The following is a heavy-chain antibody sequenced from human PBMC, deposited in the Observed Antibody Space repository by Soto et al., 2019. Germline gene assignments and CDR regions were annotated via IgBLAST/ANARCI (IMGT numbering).Heavy chain of an antibody. CDR2: IYYSGST. Sequence: SETLSLTCTVSGGSISSGGYYWSWIRQHPGKGLEWIGYIYYSGSTYYNPSLRSRVTISVDTSKNQFSLKLSSATAADTAVYYCARDTAAAGYGMDVWGQGTTVTVSS. D-gene: IGHD6-13*01. J-gene: IGHJ6*02. CDR3: ARDTAAAGYGMDV. V-gene: IGHV4-31*03. CDR1: GGSISSGGYY.